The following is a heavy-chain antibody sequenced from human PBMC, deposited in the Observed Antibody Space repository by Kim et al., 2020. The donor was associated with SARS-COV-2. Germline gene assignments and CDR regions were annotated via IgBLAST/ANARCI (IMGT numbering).Heavy chain of an antibody. J-gene: IGHJ4*02. Sequence: SETLSLTCTVSGDSVRSHNYNWNWIRQPPGKGLEWIGYTHYSESSEYNPSLKSRVTISVDTSKNQISLKLRSVTAADTAVYYCARYSGSQLAMDYWGQGTLVTVSS. CDR2: THYSESS. CDR1: GDSVRSHNYN. CDR3: ARYSGSQLAMDY. V-gene: IGHV4-61*01. D-gene: IGHD1-26*01.